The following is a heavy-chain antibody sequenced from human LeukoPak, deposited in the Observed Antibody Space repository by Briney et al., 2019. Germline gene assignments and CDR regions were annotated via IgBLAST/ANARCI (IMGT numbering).Heavy chain of an antibody. J-gene: IGHJ4*02. CDR1: GFTFSSYW. Sequence: GGSLRLSCAASGFTFSSYWMNWVRQAPGKGLEWVSGISGSGGSTYNADSVKGRFTISRDNSKNTLYLQMNSLRAEDTAVYCCAKVDYGDYWGQGTLVTVSS. V-gene: IGHV3-23*01. CDR2: ISGSGGST. CDR3: AKVDYGDY.